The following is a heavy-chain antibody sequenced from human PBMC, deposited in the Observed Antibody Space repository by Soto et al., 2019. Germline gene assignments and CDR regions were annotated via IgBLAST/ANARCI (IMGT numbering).Heavy chain of an antibody. CDR3: ARGGGTLYYYYYMDV. CDR2: IIPILGIA. V-gene: IGHV1-69*02. D-gene: IGHD3-16*01. Sequence: ASVKVSCKASGGTFSSYTISWVRHAPGQGLEWMGRIIPILGIANYAQKFQGRVTITADKSTSTAYMELSSLRSEDTAVYYCARGGGTLYYYYYMDVWGKGTTVTVSS. CDR1: GGTFSSYT. J-gene: IGHJ6*03.